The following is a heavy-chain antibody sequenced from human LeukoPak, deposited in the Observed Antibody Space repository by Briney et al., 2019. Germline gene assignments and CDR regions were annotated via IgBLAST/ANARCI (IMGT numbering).Heavy chain of an antibody. D-gene: IGHD3-22*01. CDR2: INGRGIST. J-gene: IGHJ4*02. CDR1: GFIFPTHA. Sequence: GGSLRLSCAASGFIFPTHAMAWVRQAPGKGLEWVSSINGRGISTYYADSVKGRFTISRGNSKNTLYLQMNSLRDDDTAVYHCVREPYYDSSGSFDYWGQGTLVTVSS. V-gene: IGHV3-23*01. CDR3: VREPYYDSSGSFDY.